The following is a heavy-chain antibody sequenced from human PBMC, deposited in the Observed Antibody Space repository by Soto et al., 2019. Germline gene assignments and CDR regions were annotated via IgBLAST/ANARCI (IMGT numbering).Heavy chain of an antibody. CDR1: GGTFSSYA. CDR3: ARGHSSGRNWFDP. J-gene: IGHJ5*02. D-gene: IGHD3-22*01. Sequence: ASVKVSCKASGGTFSSYAISWVRQAPGQRLEWMGWINAGNGSTKYSQRFQGRVTITRDTSASTAYMELSSLRSEDTAVYYCARGHSSGRNWFDPWGQGTLVTVSS. V-gene: IGHV1-3*01. CDR2: INAGNGST.